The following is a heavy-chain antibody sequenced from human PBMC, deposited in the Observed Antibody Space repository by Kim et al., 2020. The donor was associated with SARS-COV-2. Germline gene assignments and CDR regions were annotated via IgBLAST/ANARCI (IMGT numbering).Heavy chain of an antibody. CDR2: ISYDGSNK. CDR1: GFTFSSYA. D-gene: IGHD6-19*01. J-gene: IGHJ6*02. V-gene: IGHV3-30*04. CDR3: ARDRGVAVAGTYYYYGMDV. Sequence: GGSLRLSCAASGFTFSSYAMHWVRQAPGKGLEWVAVISYDGSNKYYADSVKGRFTISRDNSKNTLYLQMNSLRAEDTAVYYCARDRGVAVAGTYYYYGMDVWGQGTTVTVSS.